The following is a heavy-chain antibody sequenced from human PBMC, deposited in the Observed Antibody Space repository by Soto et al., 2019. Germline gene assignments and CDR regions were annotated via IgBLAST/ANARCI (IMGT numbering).Heavy chain of an antibody. CDR2: ISYDGSNK. D-gene: IGHD3-22*01. V-gene: IGHV3-30*18. J-gene: IGHJ4*02. CDR3: AKCYYDSSGYYYVGDYFDY. Sequence: GGSLRLSCAASGFTFSSYGMHWVRQAPGKGLEWVAVISYDGSNKYYADSVKGRFTISRDNSKNTLYLQMNSLRAEDTAVYYCAKCYYDSSGYYYVGDYFDYWGQGTLVTVSS. CDR1: GFTFSSYG.